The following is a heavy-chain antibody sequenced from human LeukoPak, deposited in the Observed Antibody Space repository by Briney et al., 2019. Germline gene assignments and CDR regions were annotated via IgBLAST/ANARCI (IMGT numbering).Heavy chain of an antibody. CDR3: ARDEGSDYFDY. Sequence: PGGSLRLSCAASGFTFSSYAMSWVRQAPGKGLEWVSAMSGSGGSTFYLDSVKGRFTISRDNAKNSLYLQMNSLRAEDTAVYYCARDEGSDYFDYWGQGTLVTVSS. V-gene: IGHV3-23*01. CDR1: GFTFSSYA. CDR2: MSGSGGST. J-gene: IGHJ4*02.